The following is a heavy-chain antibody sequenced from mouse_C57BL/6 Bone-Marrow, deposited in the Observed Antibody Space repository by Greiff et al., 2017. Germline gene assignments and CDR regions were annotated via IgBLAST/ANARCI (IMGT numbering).Heavy chain of an antibody. CDR1: GFNIKDDY. V-gene: IGHV14-4*01. CDR3: TTSGSSPDYAMDY. CDR2: IDPENGDT. Sequence: VQLKESGAELVRPGASVQLSCTASGFNIKDDYMHWVKQTPEQGLEWLGWIDPENGDTEYASTFPGLSTITANTSSNTAYLQLSSLTSEDTAVKYCTTSGSSPDYAMDYWGQGTSVTVSS. D-gene: IGHD1-1*01. J-gene: IGHJ4*01.